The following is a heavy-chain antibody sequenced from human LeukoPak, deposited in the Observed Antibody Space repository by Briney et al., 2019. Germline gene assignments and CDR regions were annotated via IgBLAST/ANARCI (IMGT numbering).Heavy chain of an antibody. CDR1: GGSFSDYY. V-gene: IGHV4-34*01. J-gene: IGHJ6*03. D-gene: IGHD6-6*01. Sequence: SETLSLTRAVYGGSFSDYYWSWIRQPPGKGLEWIGEINHSGSTNYNPSLKSRVTISVDTSKNQFSLKLSSVTAADTAVYYCARGFRIAARPLVNYMDVWGKGTTVTVSS. CDR2: INHSGST. CDR3: ARGFRIAARPLVNYMDV.